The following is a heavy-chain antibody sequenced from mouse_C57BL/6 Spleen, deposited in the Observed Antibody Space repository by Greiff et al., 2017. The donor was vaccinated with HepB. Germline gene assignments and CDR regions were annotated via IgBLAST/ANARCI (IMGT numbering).Heavy chain of an antibody. J-gene: IGHJ4*01. CDR2: ISSGSSTI. CDR3: AREFYYGSSPSYAMDY. D-gene: IGHD1-1*01. CDR1: GFTFSDYG. Sequence: DVHLVESGGGLVKPGGSLKLSCAASGFTFSDYGMHWVRQAPEKGLEWVAYISSGSSTIYYADTVKGRFTISRDNAKNTLFLQMTSLRSEDTAMYYCAREFYYGSSPSYAMDYWGQGTSVTVSS. V-gene: IGHV5-17*01.